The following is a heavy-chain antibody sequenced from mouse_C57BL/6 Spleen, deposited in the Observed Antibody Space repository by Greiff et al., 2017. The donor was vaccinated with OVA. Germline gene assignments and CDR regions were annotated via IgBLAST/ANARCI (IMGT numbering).Heavy chain of an antibody. CDR3: ARGDSLAWFAY. V-gene: IGHV1-54*01. Sequence: VQLQQSGAELVRPGTSVKVSCKASGYAFTTYLIEWVKQRPGQGLEWIGVINPGSGGTNYNEKFKGKATLTADKSSSTAYMQLSSLTSEDSAVYFCARGDSLAWFAYWGQGTLVTVSA. J-gene: IGHJ3*01. CDR1: GYAFTTYL. CDR2: INPGSGGT.